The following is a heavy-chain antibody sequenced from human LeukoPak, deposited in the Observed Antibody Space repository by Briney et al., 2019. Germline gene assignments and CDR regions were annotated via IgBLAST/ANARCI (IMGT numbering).Heavy chain of an antibody. V-gene: IGHV4-38-2*01. Sequence: SETLSLTCGVSGYSISSGYYWGWVRQPPGKGLEWIGSIYHIGSTYYNPSLKSRVTMSVDTSKNQFSLRLNSVTAADTAVYYCARTKYHLSIGCLEYWGQGTLVTVSS. CDR1: GYSISSGYY. CDR2: IYHIGST. CDR3: ARTKYHLSIGCLEY. J-gene: IGHJ4*02. D-gene: IGHD2-2*01.